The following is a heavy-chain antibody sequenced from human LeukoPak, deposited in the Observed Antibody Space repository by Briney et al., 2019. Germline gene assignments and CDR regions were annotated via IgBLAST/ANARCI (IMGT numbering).Heavy chain of an antibody. J-gene: IGHJ6*02. V-gene: IGHV3-13*01. CDR1: GFTFSSYD. Sequence: GRSLRLSCAASGFTFSSYDMHWVRQATGKGLEWVSAIGTAGDTYYPGSVKGRFTISRENAKNSLCLQMNSLRAEDTAVYYCARDAGNIAAADHYYYGMDVWGQGTTVTVSS. D-gene: IGHD6-13*01. CDR3: ARDAGNIAAADHYYYGMDV. CDR2: IGTAGDT.